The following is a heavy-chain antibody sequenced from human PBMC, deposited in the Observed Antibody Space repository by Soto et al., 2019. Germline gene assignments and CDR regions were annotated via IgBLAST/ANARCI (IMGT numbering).Heavy chain of an antibody. D-gene: IGHD2-21*02. CDR1: GFTFSSYG. CDR2: IWYDGSNK. J-gene: IGHJ5*02. V-gene: IGHV3-33*01. CDR3: ARDRGDYVVVTPGWFDP. Sequence: GSLRLSCAASGFTFSSYGMHWVRQAPGKGLEWVAVIWYDGSNKYYADSVKGRFTISRDNSKNTLYLQMNSLRAEDTAVYYCARDRGDYVVVTPGWFDPWGQGTLVTVSS.